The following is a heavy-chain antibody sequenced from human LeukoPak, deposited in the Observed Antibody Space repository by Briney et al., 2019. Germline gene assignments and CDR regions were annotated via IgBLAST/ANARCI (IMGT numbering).Heavy chain of an antibody. J-gene: IGHJ4*02. CDR3: AKDPHSSGWYFTAFDC. CDR2: ISYDGSNT. D-gene: IGHD6-19*01. V-gene: IGHV3-30*18. Sequence: GGSLRLSCAASGLTFSNYGMHWVRQAPGKRLEWVAVISYDGSNTFYADSVKGRFTISRDNSKNTLYLQVNSLRAEDTAVYYCAKDPHSSGWYFTAFDCWGQGTLVTVSS. CDR1: GLTFSNYG.